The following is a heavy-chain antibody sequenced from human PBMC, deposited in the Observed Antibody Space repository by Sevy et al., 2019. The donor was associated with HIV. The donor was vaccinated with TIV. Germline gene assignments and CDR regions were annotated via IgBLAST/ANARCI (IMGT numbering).Heavy chain of an antibody. Sequence: ASVKVSCKVSGYTLTTLSVHWVRLAPGKGLEWMSTFDPEDGETIDAQNLQGRVTMTEDTSTNTAHVELSSLTSDDTAVYYCAVTRFTLVRDTIKAHKYFHGFDVWGPGTTVTVSS. CDR2: FDPEDGET. CDR1: GYTLTTLS. V-gene: IGHV1-24*01. D-gene: IGHD3-10*01. J-gene: IGHJ6*02. CDR3: AVTRFTLVRDTIKAHKYFHGFDV.